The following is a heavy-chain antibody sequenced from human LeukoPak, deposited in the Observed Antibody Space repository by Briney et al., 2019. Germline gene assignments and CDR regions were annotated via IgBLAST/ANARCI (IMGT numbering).Heavy chain of an antibody. CDR2: LYYSGST. CDR1: GGSISSSSYY. J-gene: IGHJ4*02. Sequence: SETLSLTCTVSGGSISSSSYYWGWIRQPPGKGLEWIGTLYYSGSTYYNPSLKGRVTISVDTSKNQFSLRLSSVTAADTAVYYCARRPVAGPFDYWGQGTLVTVSS. CDR3: ARRPVAGPFDY. V-gene: IGHV4-39*01. D-gene: IGHD6-19*01.